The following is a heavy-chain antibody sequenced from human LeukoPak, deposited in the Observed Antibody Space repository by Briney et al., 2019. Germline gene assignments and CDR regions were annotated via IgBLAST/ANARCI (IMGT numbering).Heavy chain of an antibody. CDR2: ISSSSSYI. J-gene: IGHJ4*02. V-gene: IGHV3-21*01. CDR3: ARRAGSVWGSSWLYYFDY. D-gene: IGHD6-13*01. Sequence: GGSLRLSCAASGFTFSSYCMNWVRQAPGKGLEWVSSISSSSSYIYYADSVKGRFTISRDNAKNSLYLQMNSLRAEDTAVYYCARRAGSVWGSSWLYYFDYWGQGTLVTVSS. CDR1: GFTFSSYC.